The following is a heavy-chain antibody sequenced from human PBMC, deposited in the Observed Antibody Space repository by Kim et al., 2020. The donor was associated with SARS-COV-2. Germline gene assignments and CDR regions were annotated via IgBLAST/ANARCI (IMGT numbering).Heavy chain of an antibody. D-gene: IGHD3-10*01. V-gene: IGHV4-39*01. CDR2: IYYSGST. CDR3: RRSMRGVLLWLGNAFDI. J-gene: IGHJ3*02. CDR1: GGSISSSSYY. Sequence: SETLSLTCTVSGGSISSSSYYWGWIRQPPGKGLEWIGSIYYSGSTYYNPSLKSRVTISVDTSKNQFSLKLSSVTAADTAVYYCRRSMRGVLLWLGNAFDIWGQGTMVTVSS.